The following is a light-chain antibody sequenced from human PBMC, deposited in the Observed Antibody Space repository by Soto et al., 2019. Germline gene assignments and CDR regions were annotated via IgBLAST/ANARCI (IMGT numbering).Light chain of an antibody. CDR3: AAWDDSLNMV. V-gene: IGLV1-47*02. CDR2: SNN. Sequence: QSVLTQPHSASGTPGQRVTISCSGSSSNIGNNYVYWYQHLPGTAPKLLIYSNNQRPSGVPDRFSASKSGSSASLAISGLRSEDDADYYCAAWDDSLNMVFGGGTKVTVL. CDR1: SSNIGNNY. J-gene: IGLJ2*01.